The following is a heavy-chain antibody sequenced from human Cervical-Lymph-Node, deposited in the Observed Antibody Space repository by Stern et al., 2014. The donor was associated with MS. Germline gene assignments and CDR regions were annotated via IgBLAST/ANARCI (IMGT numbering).Heavy chain of an antibody. J-gene: IGHJ6*02. D-gene: IGHD1-1*01. V-gene: IGHV1-69*01. CDR2: IIPIFGTA. CDR3: ARDEIGQTTTHYYYYGMDV. Sequence: QVQLVESGAEVKKPGSSVKVSCKTSGGTFSRQAISWVRQAPGQGLEWLGGIIPIFGTAHYAQKLQGRLTMTADESTSTAYMELRSLRSEDTAVYYCARDEIGQTTTHYYYYGMDVWGQGTTVTVSS. CDR1: GGTFSRQA.